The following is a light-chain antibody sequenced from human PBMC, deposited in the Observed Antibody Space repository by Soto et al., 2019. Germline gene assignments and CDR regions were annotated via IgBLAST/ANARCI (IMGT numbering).Light chain of an antibody. V-gene: IGKV1-39*01. CDR3: QQSYSTPRT. CDR1: QSISNY. Sequence: DIQMTQSPSPLSASVGDRVTITCRASQSISNYLNWYQQKPGQAPKLLMYAASSLQSGVPSRFSGSGSGTEFTLTISSLQPEDFATYYCQQSYSTPRTFGQGTKVEIK. J-gene: IGKJ1*01. CDR2: AAS.